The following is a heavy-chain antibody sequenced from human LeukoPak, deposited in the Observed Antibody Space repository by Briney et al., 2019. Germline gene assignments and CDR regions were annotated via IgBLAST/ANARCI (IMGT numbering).Heavy chain of an antibody. Sequence: PGGSLRLSCAASGFTFSSYGMHWVRQAPGKGLEWVAVIWYDGSNKYYADSVKGRFTISRDNSKNTLYLQMNSLKTEDTAVYYCTTDLITMVRGNDYWGQGTLVTVSS. D-gene: IGHD3-10*01. V-gene: IGHV3-33*01. J-gene: IGHJ4*02. CDR3: TTDLITMVRGNDY. CDR2: IWYDGSNK. CDR1: GFTFSSYG.